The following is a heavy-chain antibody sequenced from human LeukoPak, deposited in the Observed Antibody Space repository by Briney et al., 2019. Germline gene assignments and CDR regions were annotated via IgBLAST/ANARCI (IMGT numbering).Heavy chain of an antibody. CDR2: ISYDGSNK. J-gene: IGHJ4*02. D-gene: IGHD5-12*01. V-gene: IGHV3-30*18. CDR3: AKDVGYDYGYYFDY. Sequence: GGSLRLSCAASGFTFSSYGMHWVRQAPGKGLEWVAVISYDGSNKYYADSVKGRFTISRDNSKNTLYLQTNSLRAEDTAVYYCAKDVGYDYGYYFDYWGQGTLVTVSS. CDR1: GFTFSSYG.